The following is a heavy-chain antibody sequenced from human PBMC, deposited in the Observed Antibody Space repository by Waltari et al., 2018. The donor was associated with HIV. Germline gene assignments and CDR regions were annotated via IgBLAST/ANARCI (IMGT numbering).Heavy chain of an antibody. CDR2: ISGTGGTG. Sequence: VHLLESGGGLVQPGGSLRLSCAASGFSFSSYALSWVRQAPGKGREWVSAISGTGGTGYYVDSVRGRFTISRDNAKNTLFLQMDSLRADDTAVYYCAKVYYYDSSTYFLKVPHYDYWGQGTLVTVSS. J-gene: IGHJ4*02. D-gene: IGHD3-22*01. CDR3: AKVYYYDSSTYFLKVPHYDY. CDR1: GFSFSSYA. V-gene: IGHV3-23*01.